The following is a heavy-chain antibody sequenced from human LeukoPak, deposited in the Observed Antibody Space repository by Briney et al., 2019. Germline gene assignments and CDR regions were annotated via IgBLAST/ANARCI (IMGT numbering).Heavy chain of an antibody. CDR3: ARDAAGRDLDF. CDR1: GGTFSSYA. V-gene: IGHV1-18*01. D-gene: IGHD6-13*01. J-gene: IGHJ4*02. Sequence: ASVKVSCKASGGTFSSYAISWVRQAPGQGLEWMGWIHIYSGNTNYAETFQGRVTMTTDTSTSTGYMELRSLSSDDTAVYYCARDAAGRDLDFWGQGTLVTVSS. CDR2: IHIYSGNT.